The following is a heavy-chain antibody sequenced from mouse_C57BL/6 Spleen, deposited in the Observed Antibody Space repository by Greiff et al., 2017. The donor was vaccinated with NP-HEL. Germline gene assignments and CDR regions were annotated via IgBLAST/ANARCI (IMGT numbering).Heavy chain of an antibody. D-gene: IGHD1-1*01. Sequence: EVKLMESGGGLVKPGGSLKLSCAASGFTFSDYGMHWVRQAPEKGLEWVAYISSGSSTIYYADTVKGRFTISRDNAKNTLFLQMSSLRSEDTAMYYCARQDDGSPGWFAYWGQGTLVTVSA. V-gene: IGHV5-17*01. CDR1: GFTFSDYG. J-gene: IGHJ3*01. CDR2: ISSGSSTI. CDR3: ARQDDGSPGWFAY.